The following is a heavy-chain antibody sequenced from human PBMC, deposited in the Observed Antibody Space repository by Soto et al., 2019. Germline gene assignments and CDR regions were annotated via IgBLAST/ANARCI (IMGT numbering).Heavy chain of an antibody. Sequence: PSETLSLTCAVYGGSFSGYYWSWIRQPPGKGLEWIGEINHSGSTNYNPSLKSRVTISVDTSKNQFSLKLSSVTAADTAVYYCARGVSSSGYYFSSGYYYGMDVWGQGTTVT. V-gene: IGHV4-34*01. CDR3: ARGVSSSGYYFSSGYYYGMDV. J-gene: IGHJ6*02. D-gene: IGHD3-22*01. CDR2: INHSGST. CDR1: GGSFSGYY.